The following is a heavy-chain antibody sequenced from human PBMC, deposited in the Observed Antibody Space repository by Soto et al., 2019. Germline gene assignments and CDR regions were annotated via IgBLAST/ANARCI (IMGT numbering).Heavy chain of an antibody. CDR1: GFTFSTYA. J-gene: IGHJ1*01. V-gene: IGHV3-23*01. D-gene: IGHD6-13*01. Sequence: EVQLLESGGGLVQPGGSLRLSCAASGFTFSTYAMNWVRQAPGKGLEWVSLIVSSGSDTYYADSVKGRFTISRDNSKNTLYLQMNSLRADDTAVHYCAKAEGSSYGTEYSQHWGQGTLVTVSS. CDR2: IVSSGSDT. CDR3: AKAEGSSYGTEYSQH.